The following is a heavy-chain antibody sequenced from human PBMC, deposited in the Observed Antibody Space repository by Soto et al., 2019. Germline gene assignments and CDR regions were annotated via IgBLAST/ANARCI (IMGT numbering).Heavy chain of an antibody. CDR2: INHSGST. V-gene: IGHV4-34*01. D-gene: IGHD2-2*01. CDR3: ASLCSSTSCYLDY. CDR1: GGSFSGYY. J-gene: IGHJ4*02. Sequence: SETLSLTCAVYGGSFSGYYWSWIRQPPGKGLEWIGEINHSGSTNYNPSLKSRVTISVDTSKNQFSPKLSSVTAADTAVYYCASLCSSTSCYLDYWGQGTLVTVSS.